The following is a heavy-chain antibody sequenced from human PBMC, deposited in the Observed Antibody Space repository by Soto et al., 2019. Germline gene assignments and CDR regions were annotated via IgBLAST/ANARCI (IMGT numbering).Heavy chain of an antibody. J-gene: IGHJ4*02. Sequence: HVQLQESGPGLVKPSPTLSLTCTVSGGSISSGGYYWSWIRQHPGEGLEWNGYIYYSGSTYYNPALKSRVTISVDTSKNQFSLKLSSVTAADTAVYYCARRPLNTVTAFDYWGQGTLVTVFS. V-gene: IGHV4-31*03. CDR3: ARRPLNTVTAFDY. CDR2: IYYSGST. D-gene: IGHD4-17*01. CDR1: GGSISSGGYY.